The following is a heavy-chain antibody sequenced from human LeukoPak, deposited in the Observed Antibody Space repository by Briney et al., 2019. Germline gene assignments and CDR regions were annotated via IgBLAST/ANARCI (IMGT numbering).Heavy chain of an antibody. CDR3: ARWGTYYYDSSGYNDY. CDR1: GYTFTGYY. D-gene: IGHD3-22*01. CDR2: INPNSGGT. V-gene: IGHV1-2*02. Sequence: ASVKVSCKASGYTFTGYYMYWMRQAPGQGLEWMGWINPNSGGTNYAQKFQGRVTMTRDTSISTAYMELSRLRSDDTAVYYCARWGTYYYDSSGYNDYWGQGTLVTASS. J-gene: IGHJ4*02.